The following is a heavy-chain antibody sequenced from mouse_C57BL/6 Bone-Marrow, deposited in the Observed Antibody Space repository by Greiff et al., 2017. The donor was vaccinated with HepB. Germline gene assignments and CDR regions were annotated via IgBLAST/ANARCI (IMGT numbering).Heavy chain of an antibody. J-gene: IGHJ4*01. CDR1: GFTFSSYT. Sequence: EVHLVESGGGLVKPGGSLKLSCAASGFTFSSYTMSWVRQTPAKRLEWVATISGGGGNTYYPDSVKGRFTISRDNAKNTLYLQMSSLRSEDTALYYCARREAMDYWGQGTSVTVSS. V-gene: IGHV5-9*01. CDR2: ISGGGGNT. CDR3: ARREAMDY.